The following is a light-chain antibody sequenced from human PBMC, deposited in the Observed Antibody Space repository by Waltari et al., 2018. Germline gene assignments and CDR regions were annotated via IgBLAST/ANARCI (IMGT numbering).Light chain of an antibody. Sequence: EIVLTQSPDTLSLSPGERATLSCRASQSVSRALVWYQPKPGQAPRLLMYGASSRATGIPDRFSGSGSGTDFSLTISRLEPEDFAVYYCQHYVSLPVTFGQGTKVEIK. V-gene: IGKV3-20*01. CDR3: QHYVSLPVT. J-gene: IGKJ1*01. CDR1: QSVSRA. CDR2: GAS.